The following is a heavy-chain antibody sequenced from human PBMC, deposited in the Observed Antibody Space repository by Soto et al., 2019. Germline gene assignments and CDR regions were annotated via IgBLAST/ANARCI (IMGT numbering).Heavy chain of an antibody. CDR2: ISGSGGST. CDR1: GFTFSSYA. J-gene: IGHJ6*03. D-gene: IGHD6-6*01. V-gene: IGHV3-23*01. Sequence: GGSLRLSCAASGFTFSSYAMSWVRQAPGKGLEWVSAISGSGGSTYYADSVKGRFTISRDNSKNTLYLQMNSLRAEATAVYYFATDEYSSPAFNEHCYYYMDDWGKGTTVTVSS. CDR3: ATDEYSSPAFNEHCYYYMDD.